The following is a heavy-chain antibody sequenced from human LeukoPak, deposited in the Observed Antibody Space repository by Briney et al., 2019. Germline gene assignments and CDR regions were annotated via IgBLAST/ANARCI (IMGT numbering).Heavy chain of an antibody. J-gene: IGHJ4*02. V-gene: IGHV4-4*02. CDR3: ARVYSALDYYDSSGYYGYFDY. Sequence: SGTLSLTCAVSGGSISSSNWWSWVRQPPGKGLEWIGEIYHSGSTNYNPSLKSRVTISVDKSKNQFSLKLSSVTAADTAVYYCARVYSALDYYDSSGYYGYFDYWGQGTLVTVSS. D-gene: IGHD3-22*01. CDR1: GGSISSSNW. CDR2: IYHSGST.